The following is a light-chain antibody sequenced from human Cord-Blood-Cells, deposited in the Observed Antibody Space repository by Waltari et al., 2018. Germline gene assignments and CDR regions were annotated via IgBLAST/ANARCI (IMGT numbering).Light chain of an antibody. CDR3: SSYTSSNTSWV. CDR1: SSDVGGYNY. CDR2: DVS. Sequence: QSALTQPASVSGSPGQSITISCTGTSSDVGGYNYVSWYQQHPGKAPKLMIYDVSNRPSGVSNRFSGSKSGNTASLTISGLQAEDEADYYCSSYTSSNTSWVFGGGTKLTVL. V-gene: IGLV2-14*03. J-gene: IGLJ3*02.